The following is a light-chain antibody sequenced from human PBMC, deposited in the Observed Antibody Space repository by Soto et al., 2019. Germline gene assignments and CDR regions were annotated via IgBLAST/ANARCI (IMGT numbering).Light chain of an antibody. J-gene: IGLJ3*02. CDR2: DVS. Sequence: SMLTQPASVTGSPGQSIAISCTGSSSDVGGYKYVSWYQQHPGKAPKLMIYDVSNRPSGVSDRFSGSKSGNTASLTISGLQSEDDADYYCSSYTSSNSVVFGGGTNSPS. V-gene: IGLV2-14*03. CDR3: SSYTSSNSVV. CDR1: SSDVGGYKY.